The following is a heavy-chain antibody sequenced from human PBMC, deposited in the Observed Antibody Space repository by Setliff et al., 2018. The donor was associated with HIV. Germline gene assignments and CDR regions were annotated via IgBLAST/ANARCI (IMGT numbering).Heavy chain of an antibody. CDR2: VSFSGST. CDR3: VKHRNRGFDP. J-gene: IGHJ5*02. Sequence: ETLSLTCTIYGESFSGYYCSWIRQPPGKGLEWIGEVSFSGSTNYSPSLKSRVTISVDTSKNQFSLKMTSVTAADTAVYYCVKHRNRGFDPWGQGTLVTVSS. CDR1: GESFSGYY. V-gene: IGHV4-34*01.